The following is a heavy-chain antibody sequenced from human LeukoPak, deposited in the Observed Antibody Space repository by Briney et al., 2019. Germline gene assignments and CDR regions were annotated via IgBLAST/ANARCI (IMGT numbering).Heavy chain of an antibody. Sequence: ASVKVSCKASGYTFISYGISWVRQAPGQGLEWMGWISAYNGNTNYAQKLQGRVTMTTDTSTSTAYMELRSLRSDDTAVYYCARDAKGYSSSWYPYYYYGMDVWGQGTTVTVSS. V-gene: IGHV1-18*01. J-gene: IGHJ6*02. CDR1: GYTFISYG. D-gene: IGHD6-13*01. CDR2: ISAYNGNT. CDR3: ARDAKGYSSSWYPYYYYGMDV.